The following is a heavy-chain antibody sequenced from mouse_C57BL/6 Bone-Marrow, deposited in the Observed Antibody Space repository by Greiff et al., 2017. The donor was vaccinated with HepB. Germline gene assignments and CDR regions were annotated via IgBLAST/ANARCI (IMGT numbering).Heavy chain of an antibody. CDR2: IDPENGDT. Sequence: EVQLQQSGAELVRPGASVKLSCTASGFNIKDDYMHWVKQRPEQGLEWIGWIDPENGDTEYASKFQGKATITADTSSNTAYLQLSSLTSEDTAVYYCTTGLSEAWFAYWGQGTLVTVSA. CDR1: GFNIKDDY. CDR3: TTGLSEAWFAY. D-gene: IGHD3-3*01. V-gene: IGHV14-4*01. J-gene: IGHJ3*01.